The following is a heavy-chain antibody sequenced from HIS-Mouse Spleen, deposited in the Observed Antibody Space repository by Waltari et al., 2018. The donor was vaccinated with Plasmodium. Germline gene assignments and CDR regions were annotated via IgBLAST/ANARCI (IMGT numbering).Heavy chain of an antibody. CDR2: ISSSSSYI. D-gene: IGHD5-18*01. CDR1: GFNFSSYS. CDR3: ASTVDTAMVCFGY. J-gene: IGHJ4*02. V-gene: IGHV3-21*01. Sequence: EVQLVESGGGLVKPGGSLRLSCAASGFNFSSYSMNRVRQAPGKGLEWVSSISSSSSYIYYADSVKGRFTISRDNAKNSLYLQMNSLRAEDTAVYYCASTVDTAMVCFGYWGQGTLVTVSS.